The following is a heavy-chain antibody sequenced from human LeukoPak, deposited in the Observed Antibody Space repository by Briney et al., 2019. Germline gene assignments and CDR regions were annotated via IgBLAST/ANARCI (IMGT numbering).Heavy chain of an antibody. Sequence: GESLKISCKGSGYSFTTYWIGWVRQLPGKGLEWMGIIYPGDSDTRYSPSFQGQVTMSADKSISTAYLQWSSLKASDTAVYYCGRLQGISSSPFDYWGQGTPVTVSS. J-gene: IGHJ4*02. V-gene: IGHV5-51*01. CDR2: IYPGDSDT. D-gene: IGHD6-6*01. CDR1: GYSFTTYW. CDR3: GRLQGISSSPFDY.